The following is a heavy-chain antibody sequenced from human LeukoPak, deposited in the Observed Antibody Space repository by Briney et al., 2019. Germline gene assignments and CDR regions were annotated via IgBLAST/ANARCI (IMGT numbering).Heavy chain of an antibody. CDR3: ARALAAAGTGRDY. CDR1: GXTFSSYG. V-gene: IGHV3-33*01. D-gene: IGHD6-13*01. Sequence: GRSLRLSCAASGXTFSSYGMHWVRQAPGKGLEWVAVIWYDGSNKYFADSVKGRLTISRDNSKNTLYLQMNSLRAEDTAVYYCARALAAAGTGRDYWGQGTLVTVSS. J-gene: IGHJ4*02. CDR2: IWYDGSNK.